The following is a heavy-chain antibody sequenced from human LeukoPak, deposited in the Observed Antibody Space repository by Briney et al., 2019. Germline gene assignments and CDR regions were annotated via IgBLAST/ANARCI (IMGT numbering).Heavy chain of an antibody. Sequence: PGGSLRLSCAASGFTFSSYSMNWVRQAPGKGLEWVSSISSSSSYIYYADSVRGRFTISRDNSKNTLYLQMNSLRAEDTAVYYCARDGYNEPFDPWGQGTLVTVSS. CDR1: GFTFSSYS. CDR3: ARDGYNEPFDP. CDR2: ISSSSSYI. D-gene: IGHD5-24*01. V-gene: IGHV3-21*01. J-gene: IGHJ5*02.